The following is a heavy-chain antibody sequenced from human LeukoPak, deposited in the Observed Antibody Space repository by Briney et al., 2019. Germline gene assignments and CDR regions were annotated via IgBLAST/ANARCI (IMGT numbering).Heavy chain of an antibody. Sequence: GGSLRLSCAASGFTFSSYSMNWVRQAPGKGLEWVSYISSSSSTKYYADSVKGRFTISRDNAKNSLYLQMNSLRAEDTAVYYCARVPPQGAFDIWAKGQWSPSLQ. CDR1: GFTFSSYS. CDR2: ISSSSSTK. V-gene: IGHV3-48*04. J-gene: IGHJ3*02. CDR3: ARVPPQGAFDI.